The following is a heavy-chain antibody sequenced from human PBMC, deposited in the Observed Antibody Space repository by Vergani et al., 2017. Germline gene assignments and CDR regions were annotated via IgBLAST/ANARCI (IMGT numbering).Heavy chain of an antibody. CDR3: ARDRSNCWYESGDKWFDP. D-gene: IGHD6-13*01. Sequence: QVQLVQSGAEVKKPGASVKVSCKASGYTFTGYYMHWVRQAPGQGLEWMGWINPNSGGTNYAQKFQGRVTMTRDTSISTAYMEQSRLRSDDTAVYYCARDRSNCWYESGDKWFDPWGQGTLVTVSS. V-gene: IGHV1-2*02. J-gene: IGHJ5*02. CDR1: GYTFTGYY. CDR2: INPNSGGT.